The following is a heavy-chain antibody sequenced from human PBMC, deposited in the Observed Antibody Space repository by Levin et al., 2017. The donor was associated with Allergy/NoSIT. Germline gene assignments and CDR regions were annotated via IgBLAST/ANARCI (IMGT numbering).Heavy chain of an antibody. CDR2: IIPIFGTA. V-gene: IGHV1-69*01. CDR1: GGTFSSYA. Sequence: KISCKASGGTFSSYAISWVRQAPGQGLEWMGGIIPIFGTANYAQKFQGRVTITADESTSTAYMELSSLRSEDTAVYYCARDSPYAYGGNSGGAFDIWGQGTMVTVSS. CDR3: ARDSPYAYGGNSGGAFDI. J-gene: IGHJ3*02. D-gene: IGHD4-23*01.